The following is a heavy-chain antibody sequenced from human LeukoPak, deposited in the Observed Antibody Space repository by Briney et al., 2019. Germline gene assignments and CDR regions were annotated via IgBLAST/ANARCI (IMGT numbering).Heavy chain of an antibody. CDR2: INPNSGGT. J-gene: IGHJ3*01. V-gene: IGHV1-2*02. Sequence: GASVKVSRKASGYTFTGYYIHWVRQAPGQGLEWMGWINPNSGGTNYAQNFQGSITMTRDTSISTAYMELSRLRSDDTAVYYCATTRRYYYDSSGPDAFDLWGQGTMVTVSS. CDR1: GYTFTGYY. D-gene: IGHD3-22*01. CDR3: ATTRRYYYDSSGPDAFDL.